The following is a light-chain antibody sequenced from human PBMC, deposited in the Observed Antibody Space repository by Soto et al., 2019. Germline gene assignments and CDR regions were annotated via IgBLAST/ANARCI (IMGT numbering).Light chain of an antibody. CDR2: AAS. CDR3: QQSYSTPST. J-gene: IGKJ1*01. V-gene: IGKV1-39*01. CDR1: QSISSY. Sequence: DIQMTQSPSSLSASVGCRVTITCRSSQSISSYLNWYQQKPGKAPKLLIYAASSLQSGVPSRFSGSGSGTDFTLTISSLQHEDFATYYCQQSYSTPSTFGQGTKVDIK.